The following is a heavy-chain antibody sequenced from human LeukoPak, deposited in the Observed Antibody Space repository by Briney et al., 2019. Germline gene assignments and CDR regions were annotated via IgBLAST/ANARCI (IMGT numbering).Heavy chain of an antibody. V-gene: IGHV3-9*01. Sequence: GGSLRLSCVASGFTFVEYAMHWVRQAPGKGLEWVSGISWNSGNMGYADSVKGRFTISRDSAKNSLYLQMNSLRAEDTALYFCAKEVGSGAFDVWGQGTMVTVSS. D-gene: IGHD3-10*01. CDR3: AKEVGSGAFDV. J-gene: IGHJ3*01. CDR2: ISWNSGNM. CDR1: GFTFVEYA.